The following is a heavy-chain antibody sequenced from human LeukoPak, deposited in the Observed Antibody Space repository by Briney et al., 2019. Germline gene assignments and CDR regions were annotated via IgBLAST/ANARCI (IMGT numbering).Heavy chain of an antibody. CDR2: IKADGIT. Sequence: PRGSLRLSSAASGFTFGNFWMHWVRQGPEKGLGWVSGIKADGITGYADSVKGRFTISRANPKKTLYIQMSSLSSVDTAVNCLGRERNAYYMEVWGKGDTVTASS. V-gene: IGHV3-74*01. CDR1: GFTFGNFW. J-gene: IGHJ6*03. CDR3: GRERNAYYMEV.